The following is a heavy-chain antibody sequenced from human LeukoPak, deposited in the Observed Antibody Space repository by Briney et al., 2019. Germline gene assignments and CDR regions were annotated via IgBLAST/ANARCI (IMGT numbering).Heavy chain of an antibody. CDR3: ATATLYCSGGSCYPNYFDY. J-gene: IGHJ4*02. CDR2: IYYSGST. Sequence: PSETLSFTCTVSGGSISSYYWSWIRQPPGKGLEWIGYIYYSGSTKYNPSLKSRVTISGDTSKNQFSLKLSSVTAADTAVYYCATATLYCSGGSCYPNYFDYWGQGTLVTVSS. CDR1: GGSISSYY. V-gene: IGHV4-59*01. D-gene: IGHD2-15*01.